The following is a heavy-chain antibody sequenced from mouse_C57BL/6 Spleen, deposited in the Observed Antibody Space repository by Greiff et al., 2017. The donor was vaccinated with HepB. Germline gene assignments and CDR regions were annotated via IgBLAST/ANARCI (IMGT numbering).Heavy chain of an antibody. Sequence: QVQLQQPGAELVRPGSSVKLSCKASGYTFTSYWMDWVKQRPGQGLEWIGNIYPSDSETHYNQKFKDKATLTVDKSSSTAYMQLSSRTSEDSAVYYCARMDSGYDYWGQGTTLTVSS. V-gene: IGHV1-61*01. D-gene: IGHD3-2*02. CDR1: GYTFTSYW. CDR2: IYPSDSET. CDR3: ARMDSGYDY. J-gene: IGHJ2*01.